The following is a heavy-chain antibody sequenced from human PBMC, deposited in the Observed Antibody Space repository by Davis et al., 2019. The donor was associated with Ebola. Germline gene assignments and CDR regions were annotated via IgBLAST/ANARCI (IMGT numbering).Heavy chain of an antibody. J-gene: IGHJ6*02. Sequence: SETLSLTCAVSGGSIGSSNWWSWVRQPPGKGLEWIGEINHSGSTNYNPSLKSRVTISVDTSKNQFSLKLSSVTAADTAVYYCARDRNTIFGVAYYYYGMDVWGQGTTVTVSS. CDR2: INHSGST. CDR1: GGSIGSSNW. CDR3: ARDRNTIFGVAYYYYGMDV. V-gene: IGHV4-4*02. D-gene: IGHD3-3*01.